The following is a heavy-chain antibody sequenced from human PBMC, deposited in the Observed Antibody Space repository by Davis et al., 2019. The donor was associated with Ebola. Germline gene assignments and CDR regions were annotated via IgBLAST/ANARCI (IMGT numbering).Heavy chain of an antibody. CDR2: IWYDGSNK. Sequence: GGSLRLSCAASGFTFSSYGMHWVRQAPGKGLEWVAVIWYDGSNKYYADSVKGRFTISRDNSKNTLYLQMNSLRAEDTAVYYCARSRWIAVAGYGMDVWGQGTTVTVSS. J-gene: IGHJ6*02. CDR3: ARSRWIAVAGYGMDV. CDR1: GFTFSSYG. V-gene: IGHV3-33*08. D-gene: IGHD6-19*01.